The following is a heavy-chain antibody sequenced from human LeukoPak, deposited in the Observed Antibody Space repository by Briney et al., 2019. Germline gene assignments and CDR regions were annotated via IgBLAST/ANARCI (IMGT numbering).Heavy chain of an antibody. CDR2: ISYDGSNK. V-gene: IGHV3-30*04. D-gene: IGHD6-13*01. CDR3: ARDLAPSYSSSWYSSGYFQH. CDR1: GFTFSSYA. Sequence: GRSLRLSCAASGFTFSSYAMHWVRQAPGKGLEWVAVISYDGSNKYYADSVKGRFTISRDNSKNTLYLQMNSLRAEDTAVYYCARDLAPSYSSSWYSSGYFQHWGQGTLVTVSS. J-gene: IGHJ1*01.